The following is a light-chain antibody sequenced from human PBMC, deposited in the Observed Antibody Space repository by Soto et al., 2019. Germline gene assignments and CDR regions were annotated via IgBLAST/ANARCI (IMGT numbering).Light chain of an antibody. CDR2: GAF. Sequence: PGERATLSCSASPSVTNYLAWYQQKPGQAPRLVIYGAFNRATGIPARFSGSGSGTDFTLTISSLEPEDFAVYYCQQRNIWPPVTFGQGTRLEIK. V-gene: IGKV3-11*01. J-gene: IGKJ5*01. CDR3: QQRNIWPPVT. CDR1: PSVTNY.